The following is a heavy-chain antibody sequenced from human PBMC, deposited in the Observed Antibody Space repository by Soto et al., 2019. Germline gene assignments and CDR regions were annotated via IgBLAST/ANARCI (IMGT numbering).Heavy chain of an antibody. D-gene: IGHD1-7*01. CDR1: GGSISSGGYY. CDR2: IYYSGST. Sequence: PSETLSLTCTVSGGSISSGGYYWSWIRQHPGKGLEWIGYIYYSGSTYYNPSLKSRVTISVDTSKNQFSLKLSSVTAADTAVYYCARDLVTGTTSYFDYWGQGTLVTSPQ. V-gene: IGHV4-31*03. J-gene: IGHJ4*02. CDR3: ARDLVTGTTSYFDY.